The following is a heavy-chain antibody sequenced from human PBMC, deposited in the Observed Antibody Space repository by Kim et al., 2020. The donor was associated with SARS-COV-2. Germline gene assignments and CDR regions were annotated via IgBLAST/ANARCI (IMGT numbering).Heavy chain of an antibody. D-gene: IGHD3-22*01. CDR1: GFAFSSYW. V-gene: IGHV3-74*01. CDR3: GREHRTDYYVDS. Sequence: GGSLRLSCAASGFAFSSYWMHWVRQAPGKGLVWVSRIFDDGTRTNYADSVKGRFTISRDNAKNTVYLQMNSLGAEDTAVYYCGREHRTDYYVDSCCQGTL. CDR2: IFDDGTRT. J-gene: IGHJ5*01.